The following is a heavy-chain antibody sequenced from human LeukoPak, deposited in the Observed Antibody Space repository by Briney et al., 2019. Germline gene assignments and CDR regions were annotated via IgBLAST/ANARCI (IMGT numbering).Heavy chain of an antibody. V-gene: IGHV4-59*06. J-gene: IGHJ3*02. CDR3: ARGVYYDSSGYSEGFAFDI. Sequence: SETLSLTCTVSGDSISTYYWSWIRQHPGKGLEWIGYIYYSGSTYYNPSLKSRVTISVDTSKNQFSLKLSSVTAADTAVYYCARGVYYDSSGYSEGFAFDIWGQGTMVTVSS. D-gene: IGHD3-22*01. CDR1: GDSISTYY. CDR2: IYYSGST.